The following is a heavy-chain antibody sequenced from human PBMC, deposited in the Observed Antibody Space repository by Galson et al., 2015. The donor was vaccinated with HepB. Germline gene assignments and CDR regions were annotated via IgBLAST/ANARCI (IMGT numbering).Heavy chain of an antibody. J-gene: IGHJ4*02. CDR1: GDTFANYT. V-gene: IGHV1-69*13. Sequence: SVKVSCKASGDTFANYTFSWVRQAPGQGLEWMGGVIPMFATAKNAQKFQGRVTITADESTSTAYMELSSLRSDDTAVYYCARESPHGYDDYWGQGTLVIVAS. D-gene: IGHD5-12*01. CDR2: VIPMFATA. CDR3: ARESPHGYDDY.